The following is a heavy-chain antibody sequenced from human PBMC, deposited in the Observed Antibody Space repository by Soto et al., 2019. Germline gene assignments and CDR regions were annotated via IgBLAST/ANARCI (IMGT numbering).Heavy chain of an antibody. J-gene: IGHJ5*02. CDR3: ARDFLLRGAYSPNWLEP. CDR1: GDSVSSNSVA. Sequence: SQTLSLTCAISGDSVSSNSVAWIWIRQTPSRGLEWLGRTNYRSKWYYDYASSVKSRITINPDTSKNQFSLQLKSVTPEDTAVYYCARDFLLRGAYSPNWLEPWGQGTQVTV. D-gene: IGHD2-21*01. V-gene: IGHV6-1*01. CDR2: TNYRSKWYY.